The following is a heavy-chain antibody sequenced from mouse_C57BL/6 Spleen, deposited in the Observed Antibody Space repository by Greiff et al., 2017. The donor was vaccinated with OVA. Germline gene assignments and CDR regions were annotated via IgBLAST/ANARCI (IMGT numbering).Heavy chain of an antibody. V-gene: IGHV5-15*01. CDR2: ISNLAYSI. J-gene: IGHJ3*01. CDR3: ARTSTYYDYDEGFAY. CDR1: GFTFSDYG. D-gene: IGHD2-4*01. Sequence: EVQLVESGGGLVQPGGSLKLSCAASGFTFSDYGMAWVRQAPRKGPEWVAFISNLAYSIYYADTVTGRFTISRENAKNTLYLEMSSLRSEDTAMYYCARTSTYYDYDEGFAYWGQGTLVTVSA.